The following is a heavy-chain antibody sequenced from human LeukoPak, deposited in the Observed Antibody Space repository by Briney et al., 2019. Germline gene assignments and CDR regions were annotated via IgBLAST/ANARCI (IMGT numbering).Heavy chain of an antibody. CDR3: ARDDEYYCSSTSCLTKPFDY. CDR2: ISSSSSTI. CDR1: GFTFSSYS. J-gene: IGHJ4*02. V-gene: IGHV3-48*01. Sequence: AGSLRLSCAASGFTFSSYSMNWVRQAPGKGLEWVSYISSSSSTIYYADSVKGRFTISRDNAKNSLYLQMNSPRAEDTAVYYCARDDEYYCSSTSCLTKPFDYWGQGTLVTVSS. D-gene: IGHD2-2*01.